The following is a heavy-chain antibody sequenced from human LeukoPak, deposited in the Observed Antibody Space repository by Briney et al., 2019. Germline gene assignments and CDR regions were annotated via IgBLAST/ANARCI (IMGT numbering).Heavy chain of an antibody. Sequence: ASVKVSCKASGYTFTTYYVHWVRPAPGQGLEWMGIINPSGGSTTYAQKFRGRLTMTRDMSTSTVYMELSSLRSEDTAVYYCARGSRPVYNLLTGKRYFDYWGQGTLLTVSS. D-gene: IGHD3-9*01. CDR1: GYTFTTYY. CDR3: ARGSRPVYNLLTGKRYFDY. CDR2: INPSGGST. V-gene: IGHV1-46*01. J-gene: IGHJ4*02.